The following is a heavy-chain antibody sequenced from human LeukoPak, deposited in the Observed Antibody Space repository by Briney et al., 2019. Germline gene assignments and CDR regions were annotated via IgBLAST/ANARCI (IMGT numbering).Heavy chain of an antibody. J-gene: IGHJ5*02. CDR3: ARGPPPDYYDSSGYPPGWFDP. CDR2: LYPGDSDT. CDR1: GYSFTSYW. D-gene: IGHD3-22*01. Sequence: GESLKISCKGSGYSFTSYWIGWLRQMPGKGLEWMGILYPGDSDTRYSPSFQGQVTISADKSISTAYLQWSSLKASDTAMYYCARGPPPDYYDSSGYPPGWFDPWGQGTLVTVSS. V-gene: IGHV5-51*01.